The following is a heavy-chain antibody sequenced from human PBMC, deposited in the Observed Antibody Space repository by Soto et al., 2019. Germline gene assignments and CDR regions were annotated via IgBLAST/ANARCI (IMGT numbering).Heavy chain of an antibody. V-gene: IGHV3-9*01. D-gene: IGHD3-16*01. CDR3: AKELITFGDFNYYGMDV. CDR2: ITWHSGTI. J-gene: IGHJ6*04. CDR1: GFTFDQYT. Sequence: EVQLVESGGGLVQPGRSLRLACAASGFTFDQYTMHWVRQAPGKGLEWVSSITWHSGTIGYADSVKGRFTISRDNAKNSLYLQMNSLRGEDTALYYCAKELITFGDFNYYGMDVWGNGTTVTVSS.